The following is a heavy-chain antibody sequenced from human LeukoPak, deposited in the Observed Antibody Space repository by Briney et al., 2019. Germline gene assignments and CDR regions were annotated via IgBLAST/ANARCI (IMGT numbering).Heavy chain of an antibody. Sequence: QAGGSLRPSCAASGFTFSSYWMHWVRQAPGKGLVWVSRINSDGSSTSYADSVKGRFTISRDNAKNTLYLQMNSLRAEDTAVYYCARLVYCSSTSCLDSDYWGQGTLVTVSS. CDR3: ARLVYCSSTSCLDSDY. CDR1: GFTFSSYW. J-gene: IGHJ4*02. D-gene: IGHD2-2*01. V-gene: IGHV3-74*01. CDR2: INSDGSST.